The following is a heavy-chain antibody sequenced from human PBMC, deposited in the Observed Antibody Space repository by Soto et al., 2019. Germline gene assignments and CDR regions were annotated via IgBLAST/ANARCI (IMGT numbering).Heavy chain of an antibody. Sequence: GGSLRLSCAASGFRFSTYDMSWVRQAPGKGLEWVSVMSGSGSGTYYADSVKGRFTISRDNSKNTLYLQMNSLRAEDTAVYYCAKFPDSSGYYYLDYWGQGTLVTVSS. J-gene: IGHJ4*02. CDR2: MSGSGSGT. V-gene: IGHV3-23*01. D-gene: IGHD3-22*01. CDR1: GFRFSTYD. CDR3: AKFPDSSGYYYLDY.